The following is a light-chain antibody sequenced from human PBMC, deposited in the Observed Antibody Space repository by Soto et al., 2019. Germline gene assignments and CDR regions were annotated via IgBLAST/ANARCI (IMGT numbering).Light chain of an antibody. CDR2: DAS. J-gene: IGKJ4*01. CDR3: LQSSSYPLT. CDR1: QTVRNNY. Sequence: ELVLTKSPGTLSLSQAERATLSCMASQTVRNNYLAWYQQKPRQAPRLLIYDASSRATGLPARFSGGGAGTVFTLTISRLEPEGFAVYYCLQSSSYPLTFGGGTKVEI. V-gene: IGKV3-20*01.